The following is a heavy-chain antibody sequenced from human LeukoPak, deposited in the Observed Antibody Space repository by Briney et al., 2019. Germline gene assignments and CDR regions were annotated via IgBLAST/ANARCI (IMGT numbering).Heavy chain of an antibody. CDR1: GGTFSSYA. J-gene: IGHJ4*02. CDR3: VVATYPFYFDY. Sequence: GASVKVSCKASGGTFSSYAISWVRQAPGQGLEWMGGIIPIFGTANYAQKFQGRVTITANKSTSTAYMELSSLRSEDTAVYYCVVATYPFYFDYWGQGTLVTVSS. CDR2: IIPIFGTA. D-gene: IGHD5-12*01. V-gene: IGHV1-69*06.